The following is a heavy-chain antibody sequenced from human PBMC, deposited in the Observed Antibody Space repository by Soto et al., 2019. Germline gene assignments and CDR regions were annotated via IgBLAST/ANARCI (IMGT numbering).Heavy chain of an antibody. CDR3: AREGIGYCISTSCPHPFGYGYGMDV. V-gene: IGHV1-46*01. D-gene: IGHD2-2*01. CDR1: GYTFTSYY. Sequence: ASVKVSCKASGYTFTSYYMHWVRQAPGQGLEWMGIINPSGGSTSYAQKFQGRVTMTRDTSTSTVYMELSSLRSEDTAVYYCAREGIGYCISTSCPHPFGYGYGMDVWVPETLLVTVSS. CDR2: INPSGGST. J-gene: IGHJ6*02.